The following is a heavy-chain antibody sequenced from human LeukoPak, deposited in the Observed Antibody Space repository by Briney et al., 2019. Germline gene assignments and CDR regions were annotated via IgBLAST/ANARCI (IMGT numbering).Heavy chain of an antibody. Sequence: SQTLSLTCAVSGGSISSGGYSCSWIRQPPGKGLEWIGYIYHSGSTYYNPSLKSRVTISVDRSKNQFSLKLSSVTAADTAIYYCARRNDFGIWGQGTMVTVSS. CDR1: GGSISSGGYS. CDR3: ARRNDFGI. V-gene: IGHV4-30-2*01. CDR2: IYHSGST. J-gene: IGHJ3*02.